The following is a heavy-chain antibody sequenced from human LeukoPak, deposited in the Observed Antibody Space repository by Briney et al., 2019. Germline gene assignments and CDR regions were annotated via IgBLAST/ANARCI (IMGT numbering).Heavy chain of an antibody. D-gene: IGHD3-22*01. V-gene: IGHV4-30-2*01. CDR3: ARSYYYDSSGYYPLPSYFDY. CDR2: IYHSGST. CDR1: GGSISSGGYS. Sequence: PSETLSLTCAVSGGSISSGGYSWSWIRQPPGKGLEWIGYIYHSGSTYYNPPLRSRVTISVDRSKNQFSLKLSSVTAADTAVYYCARSYYYDSSGYYPLPSYFDYWGQGTLVTVSS. J-gene: IGHJ4*02.